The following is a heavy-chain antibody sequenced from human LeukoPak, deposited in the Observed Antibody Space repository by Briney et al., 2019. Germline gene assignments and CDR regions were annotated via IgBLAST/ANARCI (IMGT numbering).Heavy chain of an antibody. Sequence: SQTLSLTCTVSGGSISSGGYYWSWIRQPPGKGLEWIGYIYHSGSTYYNPSLKSRVTISVDRSKNQFSLKLSSVTAAETAVYYYARDQGQLVHRRFDYWGQGTLVTVSS. J-gene: IGHJ4*02. CDR3: ARDQGQLVHRRFDY. CDR2: IYHSGST. CDR1: GGSISSGGYY. D-gene: IGHD6-6*01. V-gene: IGHV4-30-2*01.